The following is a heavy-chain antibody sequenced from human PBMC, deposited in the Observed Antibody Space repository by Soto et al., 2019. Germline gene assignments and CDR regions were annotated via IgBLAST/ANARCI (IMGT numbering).Heavy chain of an antibody. CDR1: GFTFSTYA. D-gene: IGHD3-10*01. CDR2: ITSGDTT. J-gene: IGHJ6*02. V-gene: IGHV3-23*01. Sequence: EVQLLESGGGLVQPGGSLRLSCAASGFTFSTYAMSWVRQAPGKGLEWVSAITSGDTTYYADSVKGQFTISRDDSKNTVFLKMNSLRVEDTAIYYCAKEGSGPPGRFGMDVWGQGTTVTVSS. CDR3: AKEGSGPPGRFGMDV.